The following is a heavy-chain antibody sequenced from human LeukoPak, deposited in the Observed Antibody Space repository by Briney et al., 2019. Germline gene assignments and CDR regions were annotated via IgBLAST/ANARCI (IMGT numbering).Heavy chain of an antibody. CDR1: GGSISSSSYY. CDR2: IYYSGST. V-gene: IGHV4-39*02. CDR3: ARESWSGYSYGYYFDY. J-gene: IGHJ4*02. Sequence: SETLSLTCTVSGGSISSSSYYWGWIRQPPGKGLEWIGSIYYSGSTYYNPSLKSRVTISVDTSKNQFSLKLSSVTAADTAVYYCARESWSGYSYGYYFDYWGQGTLVTVSS. D-gene: IGHD5-18*01.